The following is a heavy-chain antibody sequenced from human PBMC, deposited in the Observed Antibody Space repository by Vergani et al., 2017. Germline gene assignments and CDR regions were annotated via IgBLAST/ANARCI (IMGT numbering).Heavy chain of an antibody. V-gene: IGHV3-11*01. CDR1: GFTFSDYY. CDR2: ISSCGSNI. Sequence: QVQLVESGGGLVKPGGSLRLSCAASGFTFSDYYMSWVRQAPGKGLEWVSYISSCGSNIYYADSVKGRFTISRDNANNSLYLQMNSLRAEDTAVYYCARDLLDCYDSSGYYYGMDVWGQGTTVTVSS. CDR3: ARDLLDCYDSSGYYYGMDV. J-gene: IGHJ6*02. D-gene: IGHD3-22*01.